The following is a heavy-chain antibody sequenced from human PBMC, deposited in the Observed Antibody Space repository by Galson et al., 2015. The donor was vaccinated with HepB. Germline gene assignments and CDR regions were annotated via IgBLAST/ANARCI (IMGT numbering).Heavy chain of an antibody. CDR1: GFTFSSYA. Sequence: SLRLSCAASGFTFSSYAMHRVRQAPGKGLVWVSRINSDGTSTFYADSVKGRFTISRDNAKNTLYLQLNSLEAEDTAVYYCARGNDGYGRFDYWGQGTLVTVSS. CDR3: ARGNDGYGRFDY. D-gene: IGHD5-18*01. J-gene: IGHJ4*02. V-gene: IGHV3-74*01. CDR2: INSDGTST.